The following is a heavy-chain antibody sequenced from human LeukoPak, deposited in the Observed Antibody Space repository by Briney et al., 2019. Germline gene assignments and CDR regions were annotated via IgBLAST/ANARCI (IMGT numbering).Heavy chain of an antibody. CDR3: VRDWDY. J-gene: IGHJ4*02. Sequence: PGGSLRLSCVASGFTFSSYWMTWVRQAPGKGLKWVANINQAGGETYYADSVKGRFTISRDNAKNSLYLQMNSLRAEDTAVFYCVRDWDYWGQGILVTVSS. V-gene: IGHV3-7*03. CDR1: GFTFSSYW. CDR2: INQAGGET.